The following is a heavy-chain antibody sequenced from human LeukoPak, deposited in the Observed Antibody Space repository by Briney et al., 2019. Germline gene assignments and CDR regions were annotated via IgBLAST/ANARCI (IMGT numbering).Heavy chain of an antibody. CDR2: IYYSGST. CDR1: GGSISSYY. CDR3: ARGPSPGVGIRLFDY. D-gene: IGHD3-3*01. Sequence: SETLSLTCTVSGGSISSYYWSWIRQPPGKGLEWIGYIYYSGSTNYNPSLKSRVTISVDTSKNQFSLKLSSVTAADTAVYYCARGPSPGVGIRLFDYWGQGTLVTVSP. J-gene: IGHJ4*02. V-gene: IGHV4-59*01.